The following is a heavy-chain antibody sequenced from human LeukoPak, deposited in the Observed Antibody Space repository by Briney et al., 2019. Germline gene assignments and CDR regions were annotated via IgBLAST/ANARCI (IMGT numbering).Heavy chain of an antibody. CDR2: ISGSGGST. CDR1: GFTFSSYA. J-gene: IGHJ4*02. Sequence: PGGSLRLSCAASGFTFSSYAMSWVRQAPGKGLEWVSAISGSGGSTYYADSVKGRFTISRDNSKNTLYLQMNSLRAEDTAVYYCAKEPPGDSSGYCHFDYWGQGTLVTVSS. V-gene: IGHV3-23*01. CDR3: AKEPPGDSSGYCHFDY. D-gene: IGHD3-22*01.